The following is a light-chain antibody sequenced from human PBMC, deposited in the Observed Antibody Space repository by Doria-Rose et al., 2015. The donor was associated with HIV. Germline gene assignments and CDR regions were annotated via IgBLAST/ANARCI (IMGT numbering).Light chain of an antibody. V-gene: IGLV1-40*01. CDR1: SSNIRAGFD. CDR2: GNT. Sequence: QSVVTQEPSVSGDPGQRVAISCTGSSSNIRAGFDVNWFQQIPGTAPTLLIHGNTNRPSGVPDRFSGSKSGTSAYLAISGLRAEDEADYYCQSYDSRLSVYVFGTGTKVTVL. J-gene: IGLJ1*01. CDR3: QSYDSRLSVYV.